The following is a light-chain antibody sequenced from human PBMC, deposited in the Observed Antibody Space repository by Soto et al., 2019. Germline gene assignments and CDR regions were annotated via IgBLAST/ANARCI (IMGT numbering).Light chain of an antibody. CDR3: SSYTSSSTYV. CDR2: DVS. V-gene: IGLV2-14*01. J-gene: IGLJ1*01. CDR1: SSDVGGYNY. Sequence: QSALTHPASVSCSPGQSITISCTGTSSDVGGYNYVSWYQQHPGKAPKLMIYDVSNRPSGVSNRFSGSKSGNTASLTISGLQAEDEADYYCSSYTSSSTYVFGTGTKVTVL.